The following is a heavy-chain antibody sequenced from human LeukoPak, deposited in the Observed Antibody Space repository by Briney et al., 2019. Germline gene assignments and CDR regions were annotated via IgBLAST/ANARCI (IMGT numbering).Heavy chain of an antibody. CDR1: AYTFTGYY. CDR3: ARELRGGDCYDY. D-gene: IGHD2-21*02. CDR2: INPNSGGT. Sequence: ASVKVSCKASAYTFTGYYMHWVRQAPGQGLEWMGRINPNSGGTNYAQKFQGRVTMTRDTSISTAYMELSRLRSDDTAVYYCARELRGGDCYDYWGQGTLVTVSS. V-gene: IGHV1-2*06. J-gene: IGHJ4*02.